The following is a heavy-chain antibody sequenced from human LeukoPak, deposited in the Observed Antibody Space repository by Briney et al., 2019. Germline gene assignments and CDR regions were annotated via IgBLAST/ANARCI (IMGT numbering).Heavy chain of an antibody. V-gene: IGHV1-2*02. CDR2: INPNSGGT. Sequence: ASVKVSCKASGYTFTGYYMHWVRQAPGQGLEWMGWINPNSGGTNYAQEFQGRVTMTRDTSIGTAYMELSRLRSDDTAVYYCATHVSGDYSRFDYWGQGTLVTVSS. CDR1: GYTFTGYY. CDR3: ATHVSGDYSRFDY. D-gene: IGHD4-17*01. J-gene: IGHJ4*02.